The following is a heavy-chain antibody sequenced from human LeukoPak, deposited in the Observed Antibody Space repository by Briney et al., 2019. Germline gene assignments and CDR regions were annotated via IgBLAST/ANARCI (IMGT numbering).Heavy chain of an antibody. CDR3: AREVVTTNRNWFDP. V-gene: IGHV1-69*04. D-gene: IGHD4-11*01. CDR1: GGTFSIYA. Sequence: ASVKVSCKASGGTFSIYAISWVRQAPGQGREWMGRIIPIFGIANYAQKFQGRVTITADKSTSTAYMELSSLRSEDTAVYYCAREVVTTNRNWFDPWGQGTLVTVSS. J-gene: IGHJ5*02. CDR2: IIPIFGIA.